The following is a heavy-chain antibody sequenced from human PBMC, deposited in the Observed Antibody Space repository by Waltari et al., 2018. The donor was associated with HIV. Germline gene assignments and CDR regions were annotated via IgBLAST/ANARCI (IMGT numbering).Heavy chain of an antibody. CDR2: IYSGGST. CDR1: AFTIMYNS. J-gene: IGHJ6*02. D-gene: IGHD1-26*01. Sequence: EVQLVESGGGLIEPGGSLRLSCAASAFTIMYNSMSWVRQAPGKGMEWGSVIYSGGSTYYADSVKGRFTISRDNSKNTLSLHMNSLRAEDTAVYYCARDPRSSGYYGMDVWGQGATVTVSS. CDR3: ARDPRSSGYYGMDV. V-gene: IGHV3-53*01.